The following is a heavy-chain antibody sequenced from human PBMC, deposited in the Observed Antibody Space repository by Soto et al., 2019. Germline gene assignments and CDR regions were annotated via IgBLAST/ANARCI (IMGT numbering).Heavy chain of an antibody. J-gene: IGHJ4*02. CDR1: GFTFSDYY. CDR2: VTSSGSAT. D-gene: IGHD1-26*01. Sequence: GGSLRLSCAASGFTFSDYYMSWIRQAPGKGLEWISYVTSSGSATYYADSVKGRFTISRDNAKNSLYLQMSSLSAEDTAMYYCVKDAEGGRPRKMFDYWGQGTLVTVSS. V-gene: IGHV3-11*01. CDR3: VKDAEGGRPRKMFDY.